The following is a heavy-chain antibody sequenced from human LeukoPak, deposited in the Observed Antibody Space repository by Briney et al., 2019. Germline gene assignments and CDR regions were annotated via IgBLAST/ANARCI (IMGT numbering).Heavy chain of an antibody. CDR3: ARHRFGELFSDAFDI. J-gene: IGHJ3*02. V-gene: IGHV5-51*01. CDR1: GYSFTSYW. D-gene: IGHD3-10*01. CDR2: IYPGDSDT. Sequence: GESLKISCKGSGYSFTSYWIGWVRQMPGKGLEGMGIIYPGDSDTRYSPSFQGQVTISADKSISTAYLQWSSLKASDTAMYYCARHRFGELFSDAFDIWGQGTMVTVS.